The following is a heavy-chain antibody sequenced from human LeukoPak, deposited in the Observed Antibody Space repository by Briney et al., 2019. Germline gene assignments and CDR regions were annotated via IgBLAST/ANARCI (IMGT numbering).Heavy chain of an antibody. CDR2: TNQEAGRT. J-gene: IGHJ4*02. V-gene: IGHV3-7*01. CDR3: AKYLSRAFDS. Sequence: AGGSLRLSCVASGFTSSSYWMSCVRQAPGKGLEWLGHTNQEAGRTDHADSVKGRFTISRDNSRNLLYLHMSSLRAEDTAVYYCAKYLSRAFDSWGQGILVSVSS. D-gene: IGHD2/OR15-2a*01. CDR1: GFTSSSYW.